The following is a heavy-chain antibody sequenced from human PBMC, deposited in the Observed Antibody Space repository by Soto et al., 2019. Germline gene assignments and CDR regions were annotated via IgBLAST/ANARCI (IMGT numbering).Heavy chain of an antibody. Sequence: EVQLVESGGGLVQPGGSLRLSCAASGFIFNNYWMHWVRQAPGKGLVWVSRINSDWSTTSYADSVKGRFTISRDNAKNTLYLQMNSLRAEDTAVYYCIGLQYRGQGTLVTVSS. J-gene: IGHJ4*02. D-gene: IGHD2-2*01. CDR3: IGLQY. CDR2: INSDWSTT. CDR1: GFIFNNYW. V-gene: IGHV3-74*01.